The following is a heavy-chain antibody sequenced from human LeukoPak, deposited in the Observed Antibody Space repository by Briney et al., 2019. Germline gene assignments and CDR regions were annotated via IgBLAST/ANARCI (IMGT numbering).Heavy chain of an antibody. J-gene: IGHJ4*02. V-gene: IGHV4-4*07. CDR3: AILRRDTSGWQPHDS. D-gene: IGHD6-19*01. Sequence: SETLSLTCTVSGASISGYYWSWIRQPPGKGLEWIGRISITDSTNYNPSLTSRVTMSVDTSKNQFSLNLRSLSAADTPFYYCAILRRDTSGWQPHDSWRQGT. CDR2: ISITDST. CDR1: GASISGYY.